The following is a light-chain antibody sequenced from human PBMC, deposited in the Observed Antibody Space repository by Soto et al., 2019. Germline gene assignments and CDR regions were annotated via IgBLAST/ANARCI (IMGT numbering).Light chain of an antibody. Sequence: SYELTQPPSVSVSPGQTASVTCSGDNLGEKYACWYQQKPGQSPVLAIFQDTRRPSGIPERFSGSNSGNTATLTISGTQAMDEADYYCQAWDSSTAVFGGGTKVTVL. CDR1: NLGEKY. CDR2: QDT. CDR3: QAWDSSTAV. V-gene: IGLV3-1*01. J-gene: IGLJ2*01.